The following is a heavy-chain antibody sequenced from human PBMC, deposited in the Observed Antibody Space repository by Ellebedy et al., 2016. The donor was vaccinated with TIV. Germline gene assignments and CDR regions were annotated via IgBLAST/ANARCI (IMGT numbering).Heavy chain of an antibody. CDR1: GFTVSKNY. CDR2: IYSGGST. V-gene: IGHV3-53*01. J-gene: IGHJ2*01. CDR3: TRDLPGRDGFRYFDL. D-gene: IGHD5-24*01. Sequence: GGSLRLSCAASGFTVSKNYVSWVRQAPGKGLEWVSIIYSGGSTYYADSVKGRFTISRDDSKNTLYLQMNSLRAEDTAVYYCTRDLPGRDGFRYFDLWGRGTLVTVSS.